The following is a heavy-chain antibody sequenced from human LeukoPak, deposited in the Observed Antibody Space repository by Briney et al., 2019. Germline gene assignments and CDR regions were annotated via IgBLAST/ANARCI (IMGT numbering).Heavy chain of an antibody. CDR2: ISGSGGST. Sequence: GGTLRLSCAASGFTSSSYGMSWVRQAPGKGLEWVSAISGSGGSTYYADSVKGRFTISRDNSKNTLYLQMNSLRAEDTAVYYCAKDRDSSSPLGYMDVWGKGTTVTVSS. V-gene: IGHV3-23*01. D-gene: IGHD6-6*01. CDR3: AKDRDSSSPLGYMDV. J-gene: IGHJ6*03. CDR1: GFTSSSYG.